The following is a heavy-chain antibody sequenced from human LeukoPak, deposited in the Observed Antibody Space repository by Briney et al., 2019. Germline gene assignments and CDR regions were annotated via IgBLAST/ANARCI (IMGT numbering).Heavy chain of an antibody. J-gene: IGHJ4*02. CDR2: ISNDGRNE. Sequence: GGSLRLSCAVSGFTFSNYGMHWVRQAPGKGLEWVTFISNDGRNEYYADSVKGRFTLSRDNSKNMLYLQMNSLRVDDTAVYYCAKDGGSSWKDHFDYWGQGTLVTVSS. D-gene: IGHD6-13*01. CDR3: AKDGGSSWKDHFDY. CDR1: GFTFSNYG. V-gene: IGHV3-30*18.